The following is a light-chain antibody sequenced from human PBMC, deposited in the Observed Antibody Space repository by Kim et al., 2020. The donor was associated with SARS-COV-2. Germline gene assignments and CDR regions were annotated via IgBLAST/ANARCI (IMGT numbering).Light chain of an antibody. Sequence: QSITISCTGTRSDVGSYNLDSWYQQHPGKAPKLMIYEGSKRPSGVSNRFSGSKSGNTASLTISGLQAEDEADYYCCSYVGSSTSVLFGGGTQLTVL. J-gene: IGLJ2*01. V-gene: IGLV2-23*01. CDR2: EGS. CDR3: CSYVGSSTSVL. CDR1: RSDVGSYNL.